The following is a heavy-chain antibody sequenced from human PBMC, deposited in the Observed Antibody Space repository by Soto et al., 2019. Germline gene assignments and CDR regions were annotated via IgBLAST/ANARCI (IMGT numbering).Heavy chain of an antibody. CDR3: SSKKMMAAQFDS. J-gene: IGHJ5*01. V-gene: IGHV4-59*08. Sequence: SGTLYLSCTVSGGSISSYYWCWIRQPPGKGLEWIGYIYYSGSTNYNPSLKSRVTISVDTSKNQFFLKLSSVTAADTAVYYCSSKKMMAAQFDSRSQRTPLTVSA. CDR2: IYYSGST. D-gene: IGHD3-16*01. CDR1: GGSISSYY.